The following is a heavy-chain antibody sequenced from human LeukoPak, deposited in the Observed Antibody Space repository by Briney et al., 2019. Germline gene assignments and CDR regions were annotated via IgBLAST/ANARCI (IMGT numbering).Heavy chain of an antibody. CDR1: GGTFSSYA. CDR2: IIPILGIA. V-gene: IGHV1-69*04. CDR3: ARAHSSGYYARFDY. Sequence: GSSVKVSCKASGGTFSSYAISWVRQAPGQGLEWMGRIIPILGIANYAQKFQGRVTITADKSTSTAYMELSSLRSEDTAVYYCARAHSSGYYARFDYWGQGTLVTVSS. J-gene: IGHJ4*02. D-gene: IGHD3-22*01.